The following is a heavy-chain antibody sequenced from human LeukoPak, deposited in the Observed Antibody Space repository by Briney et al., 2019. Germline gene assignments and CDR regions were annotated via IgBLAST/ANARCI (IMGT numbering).Heavy chain of an antibody. D-gene: IGHD3-10*01. J-gene: IGHJ4*02. CDR2: IIPIFGTA. V-gene: IGHV1-69*05. CDR1: GGTFSSYA. CDR3: ARDEEGITMVRGVNGPHVLDY. Sequence: SVKVSCKASGGTFSSYAISWVRQAPGQGLEWMGGIIPIFGTANYAQKFQGRVTITTDESTSTAYMELSSLRSEDTAVYYCARDEEGITMVRGVNGPHVLDYWGQGTLVTVSS.